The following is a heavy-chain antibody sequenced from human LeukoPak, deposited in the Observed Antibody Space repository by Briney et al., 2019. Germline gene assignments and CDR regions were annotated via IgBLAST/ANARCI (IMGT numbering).Heavy chain of an antibody. Sequence: SETLSLTCTVSGYSISSGYHWGWIRQPPGKGLEWIGSIYHSGSTYYNPSLKSRVTISVDTSKNQFSLKLSSMTAADTAVYYCARTTEAHSWRTRYYDYYMDVWGKGTTVTVSS. CDR1: GYSISSGYH. CDR2: IYHSGST. CDR3: ARTTEAHSWRTRYYDYYMDV. D-gene: IGHD6-13*01. V-gene: IGHV4-38-2*02. J-gene: IGHJ6*03.